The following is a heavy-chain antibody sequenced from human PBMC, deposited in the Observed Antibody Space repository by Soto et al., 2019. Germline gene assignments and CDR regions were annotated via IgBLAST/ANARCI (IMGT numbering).Heavy chain of an antibody. D-gene: IGHD3-10*01. CDR2: IGSNGGST. V-gene: IGHV3-64D*06. Sequence: APGKGLEYVSAIGSNGGSTYYADSVKGRFTISRDNSKNTLYLQMSSLRAEDTAVYYCVKVAASSSYGMDFWGQGTKVTVS. J-gene: IGHJ6*02. CDR3: VKVAASSSYGMDF.